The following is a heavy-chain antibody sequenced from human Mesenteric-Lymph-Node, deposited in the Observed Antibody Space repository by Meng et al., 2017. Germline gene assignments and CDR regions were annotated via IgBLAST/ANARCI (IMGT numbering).Heavy chain of an antibody. CDR1: GGSFSGYY. CDR3: ARGKQDAWELLAY. V-gene: IGHV4-34*01. J-gene: IGHJ4*02. CDR2: INHSGST. Sequence: QVQLQQWGAGLLKPSETLSLTCAVYGGSFSGYYWSWIRQPPGKGLEWIGEINHSGSTNYNPSLNSRIGISLDKSKNHFSLKVNSVTAADTAVYYCARGKQDAWELLAYWGQGALVTVSS. D-gene: IGHD1-26*01.